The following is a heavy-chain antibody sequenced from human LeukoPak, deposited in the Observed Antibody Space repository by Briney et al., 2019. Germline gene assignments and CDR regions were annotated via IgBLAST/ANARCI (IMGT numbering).Heavy chain of an antibody. Sequence: SVKVSCKASGGTFSSYAISWVRQAPGQGLEWMGGIIPIFGTADYAQKFQGRVTITTDESTSTAYMELSSLRSEDTAVYYCARARKKYYYDSSGYFRWYFDLWGRGTLVTVSS. J-gene: IGHJ2*01. V-gene: IGHV1-69*05. CDR2: IIPIFGTA. CDR1: GGTFSSYA. D-gene: IGHD3-22*01. CDR3: ARARKKYYYDSSGYFRWYFDL.